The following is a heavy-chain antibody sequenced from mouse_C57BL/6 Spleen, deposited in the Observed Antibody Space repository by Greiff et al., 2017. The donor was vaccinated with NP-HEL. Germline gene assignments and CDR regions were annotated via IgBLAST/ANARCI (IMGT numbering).Heavy chain of an antibody. V-gene: IGHV14-4*01. CDR1: GFNIKDDY. Sequence: EVQLQQSGAELVRPGASVKLSCTASGFNIKDDYMHWVKQRPEQGLEWIGGIDPENGDTEYASKFQGKATITADTSSNTAYLQLSSLTSEDTAVYYCTTWTTVVATGGFDYWGQGTTLTVSS. D-gene: IGHD1-1*01. CDR2: IDPENGDT. CDR3: TTWTTVVATGGFDY. J-gene: IGHJ2*01.